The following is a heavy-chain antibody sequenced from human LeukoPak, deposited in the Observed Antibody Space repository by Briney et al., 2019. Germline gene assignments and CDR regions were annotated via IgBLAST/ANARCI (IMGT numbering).Heavy chain of an antibody. D-gene: IGHD4-17*01. CDR2: ISAYNGNT. Sequence: ASAKVSCKVSGYTFTGHYMHWVRQAPGQGLEWMGWISAYNGNTNYAQKLQGRVTMTTDTSTSTAYMELRSLRSDDTAVYYCARGGPNDYGIWFDPWGQGTLVTVSS. J-gene: IGHJ5*02. CDR3: ARGGPNDYGIWFDP. CDR1: GYTFTGHY. V-gene: IGHV1-18*04.